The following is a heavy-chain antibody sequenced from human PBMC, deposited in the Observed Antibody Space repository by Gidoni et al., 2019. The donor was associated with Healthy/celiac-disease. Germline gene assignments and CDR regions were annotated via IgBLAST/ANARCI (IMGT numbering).Heavy chain of an antibody. CDR1: GGSISSSSYY. V-gene: IGHV4-39*01. CDR3: ARSRSGYYLDY. D-gene: IGHD3-3*01. CDR2: IYYSGST. Sequence: QLQLQESGPGLVKPSEILSLTCTVSGGSISSSSYYWGWIRQPPGKGLEWIGSIYYSGSTYYNPSLKSRVTISVDTSKNQFSLKLSSVTAADTAVYYCARSRSGYYLDYWGQGTLVTVSS. J-gene: IGHJ4*02.